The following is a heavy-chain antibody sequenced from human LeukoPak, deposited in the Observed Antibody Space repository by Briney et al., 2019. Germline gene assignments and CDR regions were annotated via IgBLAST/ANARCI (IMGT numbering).Heavy chain of an antibody. Sequence: PGRSLRLSCAASGFTFSSYAMHWVRRAPGKGLEWVEVISYDGSNKYYADSVKGRFTISRDNSKNTLYLQMNSLRAEDTAVYYCASLYSGSYFAIVTGFDYWGQGTLVTVSS. CDR1: GFTFSSYA. J-gene: IGHJ4*02. CDR2: ISYDGSNK. D-gene: IGHD1-26*01. CDR3: ASLYSGSYFAIVTGFDY. V-gene: IGHV3-30-3*01.